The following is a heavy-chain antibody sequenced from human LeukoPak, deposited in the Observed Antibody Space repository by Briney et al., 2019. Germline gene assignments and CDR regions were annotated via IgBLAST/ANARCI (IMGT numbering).Heavy chain of an antibody. J-gene: IGHJ4*02. D-gene: IGHD5-18*01. CDR1: GFTFSSYS. CDR2: ISSSGSTI. CDR3: ASGFGSTAMVTFDY. Sequence: GGSLRLSCAASGFTFSSYSINWIRQAPGKGLEWISYISSSGSTIYYADSVKGRFTISRDNAKNSLYLQMNSLRAEDTAVYYCASGFGSTAMVTFDYWGQGTLVTVSS. V-gene: IGHV3-48*04.